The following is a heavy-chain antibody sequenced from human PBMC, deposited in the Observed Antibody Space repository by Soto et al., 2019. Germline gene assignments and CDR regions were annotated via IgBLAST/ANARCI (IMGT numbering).Heavy chain of an antibody. D-gene: IGHD4-4*01. Sequence: ASVKVSCKASGYTFTSYGISWVRQAPGQGLEWMGWISAYNGNTNYAQKLQGRVTMTTDTSTSTAYMELRSLRSDDTAVYYCARAATTHPGGLYYYYYYMDVWGKGTTVTVSS. CDR1: GYTFTSYG. CDR3: ARAATTHPGGLYYYYYYMDV. V-gene: IGHV1-18*01. CDR2: ISAYNGNT. J-gene: IGHJ6*03.